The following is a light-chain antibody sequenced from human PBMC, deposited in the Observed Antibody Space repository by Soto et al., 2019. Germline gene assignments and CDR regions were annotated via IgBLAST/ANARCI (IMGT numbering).Light chain of an antibody. Sequence: EIVLTQSPATLSLSPGERATLSCRASQSVSSYLAWYQQKPGQAPNLLIYDASNRATGIPARFSGSGSGTDFTLTISSLDPEDFAVYYCQQRSNWPVTFGQGTKVDIK. CDR1: QSVSSY. J-gene: IGKJ1*01. V-gene: IGKV3-11*01. CDR2: DAS. CDR3: QQRSNWPVT.